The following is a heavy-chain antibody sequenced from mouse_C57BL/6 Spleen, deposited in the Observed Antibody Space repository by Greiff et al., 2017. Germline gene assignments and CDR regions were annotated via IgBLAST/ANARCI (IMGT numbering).Heavy chain of an antibody. Sequence: VQRVESGPELVKPGASVKISCKASGYAFSSSWMNWVKQRPGTGLEWIGRIYPGDGDTNYNGKFKGKATLTADQSSRTAYMQLSSLTSEDSAVYLCARAPYYGSSYDAMDYWGQGTSVTVSS. CDR2: IYPGDGDT. J-gene: IGHJ4*01. V-gene: IGHV1-82*01. D-gene: IGHD1-1*01. CDR3: ARAPYYGSSYDAMDY. CDR1: GYAFSSSW.